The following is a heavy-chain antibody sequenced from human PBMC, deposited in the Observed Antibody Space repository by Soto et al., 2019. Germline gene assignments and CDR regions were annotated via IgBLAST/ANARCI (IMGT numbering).Heavy chain of an antibody. V-gene: IGHV1-46*01. J-gene: IGHJ4*02. CDR1: GYTFTSYY. CDR3: VRGLGYSSIWYAFDY. Sequence: ASVKVSCKASGYTFTSYYIHGVRQAPGQGLEWMGIVNPSGGGTSYVQKFQGRVTMTRDTSTSTVYMEVSSLRSEDTAVYYCVRGLGYSSIWYAFDYWGQGTLVTVSS. CDR2: VNPSGGGT. D-gene: IGHD6-13*01.